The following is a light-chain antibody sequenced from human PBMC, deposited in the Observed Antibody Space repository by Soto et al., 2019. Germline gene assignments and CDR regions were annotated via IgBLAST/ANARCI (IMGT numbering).Light chain of an antibody. Sequence: EIVVTQSPATLSVSPWERATLSCRASQSVSSDLAWYQHKPGQAPRLLIHGASTRATGIPARFSGSGSGTEFTLTISSLQSEDFAVYYCQQYKSWPPPITFGQGTRLEI. J-gene: IGKJ5*01. CDR3: QQYKSWPPPIT. CDR1: QSVSSD. V-gene: IGKV3-15*01. CDR2: GAS.